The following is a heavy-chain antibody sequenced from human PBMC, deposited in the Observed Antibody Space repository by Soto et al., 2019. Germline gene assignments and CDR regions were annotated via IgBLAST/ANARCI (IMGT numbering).Heavy chain of an antibody. J-gene: IGHJ4*02. CDR2: MWYDGNDK. CDR3: ARDRHSSSSGYFEY. D-gene: IGHD6-6*01. Sequence: GGSLRLSCAASGFTFSSYGMHWVRQAPGKGLEWVAVMWYDGNDKYYADFVKGRFTISRDNAKNTVSLQMNSLRAEDTAVYYCARDRHSSSSGYFEYWGQGTLVTVSS. CDR1: GFTFSSYG. V-gene: IGHV3-33*01.